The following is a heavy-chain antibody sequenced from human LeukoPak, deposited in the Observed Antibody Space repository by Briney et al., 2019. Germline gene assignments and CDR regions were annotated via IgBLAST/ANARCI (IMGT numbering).Heavy chain of an antibody. CDR3: ARLKATVSIHAYFDS. CDR2: IDHGGST. Sequence: PSETLSLTCSVSGGSISSSAYYWGWIRQPPGKGLEWIGYIDHGGSTNYNPSLRSRVSISSDTSKIQFSLELTSVTAADTAVYYCARLKATVSIHAYFDSWGQGTLVTVSS. CDR1: GGSISSSAYY. D-gene: IGHD4-17*01. V-gene: IGHV4-61*05. J-gene: IGHJ4*02.